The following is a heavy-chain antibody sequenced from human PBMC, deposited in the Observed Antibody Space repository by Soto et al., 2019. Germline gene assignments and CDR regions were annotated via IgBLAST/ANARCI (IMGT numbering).Heavy chain of an antibody. V-gene: IGHV1-18*03. Sequence: ASAKVSCKAAGYRFFDYGISWVRQAPAQGLEWMGWFNGYNGKINYAQKFQDRVTLTTDTSTSTVYLEVRSLRSDDMAVYYCARTRANGYFDFWGQGTVVTVSS. CDR2: FNGYNGKI. D-gene: IGHD3-22*01. J-gene: IGHJ4*02. CDR1: GYRFFDYG. CDR3: ARTRANGYFDF.